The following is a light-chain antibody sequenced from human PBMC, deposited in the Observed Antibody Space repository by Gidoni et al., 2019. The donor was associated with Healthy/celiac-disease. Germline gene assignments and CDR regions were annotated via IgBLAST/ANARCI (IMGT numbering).Light chain of an antibody. V-gene: IGKV3-11*01. CDR3: QQRSNWPSLT. CDR2: DAS. J-gene: IGKJ4*01. Sequence: EIVLTQSPATLSLSPGESATLSCRASQSVSSYLAWYQQKPGQAPRLLIYDASNRSTGIPARFSGSGSGTDFTLTISSLEPEGFAVYYCQQRSNWPSLTFGGGTRVEIK. CDR1: QSVSSY.